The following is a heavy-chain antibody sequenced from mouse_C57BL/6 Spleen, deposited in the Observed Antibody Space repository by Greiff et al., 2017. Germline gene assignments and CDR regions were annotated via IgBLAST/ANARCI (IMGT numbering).Heavy chain of an antibody. D-gene: IGHD2-2*01. Sequence: DVQLVESGGGLVKPGGSLKLSCAASGFTFSSYAMSWVRQTPEKRLAWVATISDGGSYTYYPDHVKGRFTISRDNAKNNLYLQRSQLKAEDAAMCCCARDRGYDERFEDWGQGTTLTVSS. CDR1: GFTFSSYA. CDR2: ISDGGSYT. CDR3: ARDRGYDERFED. V-gene: IGHV5-4*01. J-gene: IGHJ2*01.